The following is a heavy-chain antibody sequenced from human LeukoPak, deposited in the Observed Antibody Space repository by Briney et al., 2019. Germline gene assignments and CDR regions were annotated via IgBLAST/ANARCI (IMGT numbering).Heavy chain of an antibody. CDR1: GFTFSNYW. J-gene: IGHJ6*03. CDR3: AREIEYSSSSLTHYYYYYYTDV. D-gene: IGHD6-6*01. V-gene: IGHV3-7*01. Sequence: PGGSLRLSCAASGFTFSNYWMSWVRQAPGKGLEWVANIKQDGDEKSYVASVKGRFTISRDNAKNSLYLQMKSLRAEDTAVYYCAREIEYSSSSLTHYYYYYYTDVWGKGTTVTVSS. CDR2: IKQDGDEK.